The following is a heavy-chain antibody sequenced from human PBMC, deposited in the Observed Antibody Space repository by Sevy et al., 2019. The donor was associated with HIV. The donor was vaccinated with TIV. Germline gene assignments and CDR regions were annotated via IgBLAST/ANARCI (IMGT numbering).Heavy chain of an antibody. CDR3: TTMGWHGGFDI. Sequence: GRTLRISCAACGFTFSHTWIGFVRHTPGKELDLVVRTKSKNDGGTTDYAAPVIGRFTISRDDSKSTLYLRMNSLKIEDTAVYYCTTMGWHGGFDIWGQGTMVTVSS. V-gene: IGHV3-15*01. CDR1: GFTFSHTW. J-gene: IGHJ3*02. CDR2: TKSKNDGGTT. D-gene: IGHD4-17*01.